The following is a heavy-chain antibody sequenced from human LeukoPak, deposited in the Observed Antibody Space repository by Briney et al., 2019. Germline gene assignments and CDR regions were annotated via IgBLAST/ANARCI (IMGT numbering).Heavy chain of an antibody. CDR1: GGSISSYY. V-gene: IGHV4-39*07. Sequence: SETLSLTCTVSGGSISSYYWGWIRQPPGKGLEWIGSIYYSGSTYYNPSLKSRVTISVDTSKNQFSLKLSSVTAADTAVYYCAGGRTDIVVVPATLRNYYFDYWGQGTLVTVSS. CDR3: AGGRTDIVVVPATLRNYYFDY. D-gene: IGHD2-2*01. CDR2: IYYSGST. J-gene: IGHJ4*02.